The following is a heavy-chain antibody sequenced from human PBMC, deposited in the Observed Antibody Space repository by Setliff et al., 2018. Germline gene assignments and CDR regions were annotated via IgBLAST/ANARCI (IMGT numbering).Heavy chain of an antibody. J-gene: IGHJ5*02. V-gene: IGHV3-7*01. Sequence: GGTLRLSCAASGFTFSRYWMSWVRQAPGKGLEWVANIKQDGSEKYYVDSVKGRFTISRDNAKNSLYLQMNSLRSEDTAVYYCARPALWFGEFSNWCDPWGHGTLVTVSS. CDR2: IKQDGSEK. CDR3: ARPALWFGEFSNWCDP. CDR1: GFTFSRYW. D-gene: IGHD3-10*01.